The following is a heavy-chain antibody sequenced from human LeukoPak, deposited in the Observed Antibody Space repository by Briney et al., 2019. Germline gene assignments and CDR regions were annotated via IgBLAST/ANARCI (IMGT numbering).Heavy chain of an antibody. V-gene: IGHV4-39*01. CDR2: IYYSRST. CDR1: GGSISSVSYY. D-gene: IGHD2/OR15-2a*01. CDR3: ARTFYSSPNNWFDP. Sequence: SETLSLTCTVSGGSISSVSYYWGWIRQPPGKGLEWIGNIYYSRSTYYNPSLKSRVTISVDTPRNQFSLKLSSVTAADTALYYCARTFYSSPNNWFDPWGQGTLVTVSS. J-gene: IGHJ5*02.